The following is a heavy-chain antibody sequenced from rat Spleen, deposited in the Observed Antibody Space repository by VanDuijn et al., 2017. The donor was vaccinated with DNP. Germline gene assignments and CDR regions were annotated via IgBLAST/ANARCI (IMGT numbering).Heavy chain of an antibody. CDR1: GFTFTNYY. J-gene: IGHJ1*01. CDR2: ISTGGGST. V-gene: IGHV5-25*01. Sequence: EVHLVESGGGLVQPGRSMKLSCAASGFTFTNYYMAWVRQAPTKGLEWVAAISTGGGSTYYGDSVKGRFTISRDNAKSTLYLQMNSLRSEDMATYYCARSDWYFDFWGPGTMVTVSS. CDR3: ARSDWYFDF.